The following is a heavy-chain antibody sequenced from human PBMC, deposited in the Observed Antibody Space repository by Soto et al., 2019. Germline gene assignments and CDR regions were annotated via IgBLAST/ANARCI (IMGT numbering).Heavy chain of an antibody. CDR1: GITFSGYW. CDR3: ATVFEH. V-gene: IGHV3-74*01. Sequence: EVQLVESGGGSVQPGGSLRLSCVASGITFSGYWMHWVRQVPGKGLVWVARVDSDGCGTSYADSVKGRFTISRDNAKNTLYLQMNSLRVEDTAVYYCATVFEHWGQGIPVTVSS. J-gene: IGHJ4*02. CDR2: VDSDGCGT.